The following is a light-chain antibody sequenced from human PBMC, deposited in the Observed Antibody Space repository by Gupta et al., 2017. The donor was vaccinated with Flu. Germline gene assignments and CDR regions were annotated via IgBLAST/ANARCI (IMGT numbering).Light chain of an antibody. Sequence: EIVLTQSPGTLSLSPGERATLSCRASQSVSSSYLAWYQQKPGQAPRLLIYGASSRATGIPDRFSGSGSGTDFTLTISRLEPEDFAVYYCQQYGSSPYTFGQGTKWRSN. V-gene: IGKV3-20*01. CDR2: GAS. CDR1: QSVSSSY. J-gene: IGKJ2*01. CDR3: QQYGSSPYT.